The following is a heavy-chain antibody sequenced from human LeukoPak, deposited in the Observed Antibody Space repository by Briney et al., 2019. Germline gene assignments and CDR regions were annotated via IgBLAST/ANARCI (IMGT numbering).Heavy chain of an antibody. CDR3: TRNGRSLDY. CDR1: GFTFSGFW. V-gene: IGHV3-7*01. D-gene: IGHD2-15*01. CDR2: IKIDGSEK. Sequence: GGSLRLSCAASGFTFSGFWMSWVRQAPGKGLEWLASIKIDGSEKYYVDSVKGRFTISRDNAKNSLFLQMSSLRAEDTAVYYCTRNGRSLDYWGQGTLVTVSS. J-gene: IGHJ4*02.